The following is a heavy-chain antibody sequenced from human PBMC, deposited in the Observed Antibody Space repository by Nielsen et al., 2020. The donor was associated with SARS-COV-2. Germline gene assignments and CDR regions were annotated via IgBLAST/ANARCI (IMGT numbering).Heavy chain of an antibody. V-gene: IGHV3-21*01. Sequence: WIRQPPGKGLEWVSSITSTSTYIYYADSVKGRFTISRDNAKNSLYLQMDSLRAEDTAVYYCARVQGYCTTTSCYSVGGYFDYWGQGILVTVSS. CDR2: ITSTSTYI. CDR3: ARVQGYCTTTSCYSVGGYFDY. D-gene: IGHD2-2*01. J-gene: IGHJ4*02.